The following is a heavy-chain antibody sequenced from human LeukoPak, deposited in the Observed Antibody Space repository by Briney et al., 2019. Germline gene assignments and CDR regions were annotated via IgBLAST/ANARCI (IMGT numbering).Heavy chain of an antibody. V-gene: IGHV3-48*01. J-gene: IGHJ4*02. Sequence: GGSLRLSCAASGFTFSSYSMTWVRQAPGKGLEWVSYISSSSSTIYYADSVKGRFTISRDNAKNSLYLQMNSLRAEDTAVYYCVRGMQWLKSWGQGTLVTVSS. D-gene: IGHD6-19*01. CDR2: ISSSSSTI. CDR3: VRGMQWLKS. CDR1: GFTFSSYS.